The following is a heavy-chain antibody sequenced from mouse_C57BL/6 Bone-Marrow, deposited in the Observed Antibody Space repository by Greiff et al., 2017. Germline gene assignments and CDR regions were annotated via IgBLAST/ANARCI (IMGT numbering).Heavy chain of an antibody. CDR2: IDPSDSET. CDR3: ARSTTVVEDWFAY. D-gene: IGHD1-1*01. CDR1: GYTFTSYW. Sequence: VQLQQPGAELVRPGSSVKLSCKASGYTFTSYWMHWVKQRPIQGLEWIGNIDPSDSETHYNQKFKDKATLTVDKSSSTAYMTLSSLPSEDSAVYYCARSTTVVEDWFAYWGQGTLVTVSA. J-gene: IGHJ3*01. V-gene: IGHV1-52*01.